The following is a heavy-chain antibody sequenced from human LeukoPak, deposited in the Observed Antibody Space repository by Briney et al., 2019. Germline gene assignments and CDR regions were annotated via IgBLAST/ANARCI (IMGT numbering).Heavy chain of an antibody. J-gene: IGHJ4*02. CDR2: IYNSGSP. D-gene: IGHD3-22*01. CDR1: GGSISSHN. Sequence: PSETPSLTCTVSGGSISSHNWNWIRQPPGKGLEWIGDIYNSGSPNYNPSLKSRVTISVDTSKNQFSLKLSSVTAADTAVYYCARVDSSGYYTFFDYWGQGTLVTVSS. CDR3: ARVDSSGYYTFFDY. V-gene: IGHV4-59*11.